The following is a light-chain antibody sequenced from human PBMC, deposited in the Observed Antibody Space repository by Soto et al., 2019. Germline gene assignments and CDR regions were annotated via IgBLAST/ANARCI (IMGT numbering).Light chain of an antibody. CDR2: GAS. V-gene: IGKV3-20*01. Sequence: EIVLTQSPGTLSLSSGERATLSCKTSQSVDNSYLAWYQHKHGQPPRLLIYGASGRATGIPDRFRASGSGTDFTLTITRLEPEDFAVYYCQQYDTSPWTFGPGTKVDIK. J-gene: IGKJ1*01. CDR1: QSVDNSY. CDR3: QQYDTSPWT.